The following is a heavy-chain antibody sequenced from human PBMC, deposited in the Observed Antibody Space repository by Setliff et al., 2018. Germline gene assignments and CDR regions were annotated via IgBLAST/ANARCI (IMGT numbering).Heavy chain of an antibody. J-gene: IGHJ4*02. V-gene: IGHV3-30*10. CDR2: ISYDGSNK. CDR3: AREPFPYCFDY. Sequence: GGSLRLSCAASGFTFSSYAMHWVRQAPGRGLEWVAVISYDGSNKYYTDSVKGRFTISRDNSKNTLYLQMNGLRAEDTAVYYCAREPFPYCFDYWGQGTLVTVSS. CDR1: GFTFSSYA.